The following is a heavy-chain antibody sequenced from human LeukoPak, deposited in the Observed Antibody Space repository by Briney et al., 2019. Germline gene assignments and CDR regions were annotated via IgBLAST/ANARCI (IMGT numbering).Heavy chain of an antibody. CDR2: ISNNGGYT. Sequence: GGSLRLSCVASGFPFSSYWMTWVRQAPGKGLEWVSAISNNGGYTYYADSVQGRFTVSRDNSKSTLCLQMNSLRAEDTAVYYCAKQLGYCSDGSCYFPYWGQGTLVTVSS. D-gene: IGHD2-15*01. CDR3: AKQLGYCSDGSCYFPY. V-gene: IGHV3-23*01. CDR1: GFPFSSYW. J-gene: IGHJ4*02.